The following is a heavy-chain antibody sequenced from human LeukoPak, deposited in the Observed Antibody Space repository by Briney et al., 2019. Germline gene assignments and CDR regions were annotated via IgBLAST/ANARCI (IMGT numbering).Heavy chain of an antibody. Sequence: PSETLSLTCTVSGGSISSNYWSWIRQPPGKGPEWIGYVFYSENSNYNPSLKSRVTISIDTSKNQFSLNLSSVTAADTAVYYCARHIYGAYYYMDVWGKGTTVTVSS. CDR1: GGSISSNY. D-gene: IGHD3-10*01. V-gene: IGHV4-59*08. J-gene: IGHJ6*03. CDR3: ARHIYGAYYYMDV. CDR2: VFYSENS.